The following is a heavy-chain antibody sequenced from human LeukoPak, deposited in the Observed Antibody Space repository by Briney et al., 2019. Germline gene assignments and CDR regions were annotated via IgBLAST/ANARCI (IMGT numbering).Heavy chain of an antibody. J-gene: IGHJ6*02. CDR2: IYSGGST. Sequence: GSLRLSCAASGFTVSSNYMSWVRQAPGKGLEWVSVIYSGGSTYYADSVKGRFTISRDNSKNTLYLQMNSLSAEDTAVYYCARGSYYYGMDVWGQGTTVTVSS. CDR1: GFTVSSNY. CDR3: ARGSYYYGMDV. V-gene: IGHV3-53*01.